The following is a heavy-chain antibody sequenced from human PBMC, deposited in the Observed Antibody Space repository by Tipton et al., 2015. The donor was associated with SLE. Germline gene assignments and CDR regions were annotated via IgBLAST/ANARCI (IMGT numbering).Heavy chain of an antibody. CDR1: GYSIRSGFY. D-gene: IGHD2-8*02. V-gene: IGHV4-38-2*02. CDR2: IYHTGTT. Sequence: TLSLTGNVSGYSIRSGFYWGWIRQSPGKGLEWIGNIYHTGTTYYNPSLRSRVTISVDTSKNQFSLNLNSVTAADTAVYYCARRVCSGGVCYIFDYWGQGTLVTVSS. J-gene: IGHJ4*02. CDR3: ARRVCSGGVCYIFDY.